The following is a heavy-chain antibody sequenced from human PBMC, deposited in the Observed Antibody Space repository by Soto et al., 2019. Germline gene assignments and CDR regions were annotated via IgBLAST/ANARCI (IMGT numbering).Heavy chain of an antibody. D-gene: IGHD6-19*01. V-gene: IGHV3-21*02. J-gene: IGHJ4*02. CDR3: ARALLSPIYSGGLISPIYSSGLYDS. CDR2: ISSSSSYI. Sequence: EVQLVESGGGLVKPGGSLRLSCAASGFTFNTYTMNWVRQAPGKGLEWVSSISSSSSYIFYTDSVKGRFTISRDNANNSLYLQMTSLRAEDTAVYFCARALLSPIYSGGLISPIYSSGLYDSWGQGTLVTVSS. CDR1: GFTFNTYT.